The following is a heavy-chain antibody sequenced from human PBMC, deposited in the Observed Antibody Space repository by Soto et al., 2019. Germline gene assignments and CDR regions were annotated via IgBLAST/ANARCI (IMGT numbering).Heavy chain of an antibody. J-gene: IGHJ4*02. CDR3: ARGNYFGSGTFDY. V-gene: IGHV1-18*01. CDR2: ISGSSGST. Sequence: QVQLEQSRAEVKKPGASVKVSCKTSGYTFTSYGVSWVRQAPGQGLEWMAWISGSSGSTYYAQNFQGRVTVTTDTSTDTASMELRSLRSGDSAIYYCARGNYFGSGTFDYWGQGTLVTVSS. D-gene: IGHD3-10*01. CDR1: GYTFTSYG.